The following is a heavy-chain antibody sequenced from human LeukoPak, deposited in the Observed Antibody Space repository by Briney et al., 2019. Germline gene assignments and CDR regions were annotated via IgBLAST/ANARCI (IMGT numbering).Heavy chain of an antibody. CDR1: RGSISSSGYY. Sequence: SQTLSLTCNVSRGSISSSGYYWSWIRQHPGKGLEWIGYIYYTGSTNYNPSLKSRLTISVDTSKNHFSLRLSSVTAADTAVYYCALGRCSSTSCYYYWGQGTLVTVSS. CDR3: ALGRCSSTSCYYY. V-gene: IGHV4-31*03. CDR2: IYYTGST. D-gene: IGHD2-2*01. J-gene: IGHJ4*02.